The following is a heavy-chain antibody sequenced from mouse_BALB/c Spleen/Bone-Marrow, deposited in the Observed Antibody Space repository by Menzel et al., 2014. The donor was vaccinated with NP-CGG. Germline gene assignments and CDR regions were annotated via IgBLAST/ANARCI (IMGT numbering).Heavy chain of an antibody. Sequence: VQLQQSGAELMKPGASVKISCKATGYTFXSSWIEWVNQRPGHGLEWIGEILPGSGSTNYNEKFKGKATFTAYTSSNTAYMQLSSLTSEDSAVYYCARTYRLYYAMDYWGQGTSVTVSS. V-gene: IGHV1-9*01. CDR2: ILPGSGST. D-gene: IGHD5-1*01. CDR1: GYTFXSSW. J-gene: IGHJ4*01. CDR3: ARTYRLYYAMDY.